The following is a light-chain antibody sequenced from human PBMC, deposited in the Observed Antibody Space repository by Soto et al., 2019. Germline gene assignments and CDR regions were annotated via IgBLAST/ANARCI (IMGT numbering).Light chain of an antibody. V-gene: IGLV2-14*01. J-gene: IGLJ2*01. CDR2: EVS. Sequence: QSALTQPASVSGSPGQSITISCTGTSSDLGGYNYVSWYQHHPGKAPKLMIYEVSHRPSGVSDRFSGSKSGNTASLTISGLRAEDEAEYYCSSYTIKSTLIFGGGTQLTVL. CDR1: SSDLGGYNY. CDR3: SSYTIKSTLI.